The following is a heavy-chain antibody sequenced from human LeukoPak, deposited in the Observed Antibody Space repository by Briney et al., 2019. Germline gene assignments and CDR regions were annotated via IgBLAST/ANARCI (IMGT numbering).Heavy chain of an antibody. CDR1: GFNFSNYA. V-gene: IGHV3-33*01. CDR2: IWYDGSTK. J-gene: IGHJ4*02. Sequence: GGSLRLSCAASGFNFSNYAMHWVRQVPGKGLEWVAVIWYDGSTKFYANYEKGRFTVSRDNSKNTLYLQMNILRPEDTAIYYCARDSGFGELVTYYFDYWGQGTLVTVSS. D-gene: IGHD3-10*01. CDR3: ARDSGFGELVTYYFDY.